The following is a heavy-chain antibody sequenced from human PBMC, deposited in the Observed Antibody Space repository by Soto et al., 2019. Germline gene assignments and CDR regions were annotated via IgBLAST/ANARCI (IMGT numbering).Heavy chain of an antibody. CDR3: ARHDVSYHGPGWFDP. V-gene: IGHV4-39*01. CDR2: ISSSGGT. Sequence: QLLLQESGPGLVKPSETLSLTCTVSGGSFSNSFYYWGWIRQPPGKGLEWIGSISSSGGTYDNPSLESRVTISVDMSKNQFSLKLSSVTAADTAVYYCARHDVSYHGPGWFDPWGQGTLVTVSS. CDR1: GGSFSNSFYY. J-gene: IGHJ5*02. D-gene: IGHD1-26*01.